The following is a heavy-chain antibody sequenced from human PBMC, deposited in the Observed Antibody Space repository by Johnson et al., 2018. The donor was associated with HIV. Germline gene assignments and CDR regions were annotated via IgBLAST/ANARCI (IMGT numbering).Heavy chain of an antibody. V-gene: IGHV3-23*01. CDR3: AKDRRTMIVVAPPLGAFDI. D-gene: IGHD3-22*01. Sequence: GKGLEWVSAISGSGGSTYYADSVKGRFTISRDNSKNTLYLQMNSLRAEDTAVYYCAKDRRTMIVVAPPLGAFDIWGQGTMVTVSS. CDR2: ISGSGGST. J-gene: IGHJ3*02.